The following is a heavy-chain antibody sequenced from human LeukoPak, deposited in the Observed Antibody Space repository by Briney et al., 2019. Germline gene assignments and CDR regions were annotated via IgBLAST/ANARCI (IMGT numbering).Heavy chain of an antibody. J-gene: IGHJ5*02. CDR3: ARRADIAVAGIRWFDP. CDR2: IYYSGST. D-gene: IGHD6-19*01. CDR1: GGSISSGGYY. V-gene: IGHV4-31*03. Sequence: SQTLSLTCTVSGGSISSGGYYWSWIRQHPGKGPEWIGYIYYSGSTYYNPSLKSRVTISVDTSKNQLSLKLSSVNAADTAVYYCARRADIAVAGIRWFDPWGQGTLVTVSS.